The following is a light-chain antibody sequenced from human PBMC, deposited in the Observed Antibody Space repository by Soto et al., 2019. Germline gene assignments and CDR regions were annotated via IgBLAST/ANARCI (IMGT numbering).Light chain of an antibody. J-gene: IGLJ2*01. V-gene: IGLV2-11*01. CDR3: CSYAGSYTLV. Sequence: SALTQPRSVSGSPGQSVTISCTGTSSDVGGYNYVSWYQQHPGKAPKLMIYDVSKRPSGVPDRFSDSKSGNTASLTISGFHAEDDADYYFCSYAGSYTLVFGGGTKLTVL. CDR1: SSDVGGYNY. CDR2: DVS.